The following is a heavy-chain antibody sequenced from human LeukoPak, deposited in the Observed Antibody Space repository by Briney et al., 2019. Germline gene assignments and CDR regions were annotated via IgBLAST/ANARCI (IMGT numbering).Heavy chain of an antibody. D-gene: IGHD4-11*01. CDR2: IYYSGST. V-gene: IGHV4-39*07. CDR3: ARDGRFDYRFHTPSDY. Sequence: PSETLSLTCTVSGGSISSSSYYWGWIRQPPGKGLEWIGSIYYSGSTYYNPSLKSRVTISVDTSKNQFSLKLSSVTAADTAVYYCARDGRFDYRFHTPSDYWGQGTLVTVSS. CDR1: GGSISSSSYY. J-gene: IGHJ4*02.